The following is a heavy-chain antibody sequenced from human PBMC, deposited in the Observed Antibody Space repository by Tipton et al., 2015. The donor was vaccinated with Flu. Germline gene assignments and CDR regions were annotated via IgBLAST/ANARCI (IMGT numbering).Heavy chain of an antibody. CDR1: GGSISSYY. CDR3: ARVGGDLEWLFGYFDY. V-gene: IGHV4-4*07. D-gene: IGHD3-3*01. Sequence: GLVKPSETLSLTCTVSGGSISSYYWSWIRQPAGKGLEWIGRIYTSGSTNYNPSLKSRVTMSVDTSKNQFSLKLSSVTAADTAVYYCARVGGDLEWLFGYFDYWGQGTLVTVSS. CDR2: IYTSGST. J-gene: IGHJ4*02.